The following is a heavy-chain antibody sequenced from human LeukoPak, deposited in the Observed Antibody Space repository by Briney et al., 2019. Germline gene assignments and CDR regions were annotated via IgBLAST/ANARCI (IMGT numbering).Heavy chain of an antibody. J-gene: IGHJ4*02. CDR1: GGTFSSYA. V-gene: IGHV1-69*13. CDR2: IIPIFGTA. CDR3: ARDKGGSYEGEVFDY. Sequence: ASVKVSCKASGGTFSSYAISWVRQAPGQGLEWMGGIIPIFGTANYAQKFQGRVTITADESTSTAYMELSSLRSEDTAVYYCARDKGGSYEGEVFDYWGQGTLVTVSS. D-gene: IGHD1-26*01.